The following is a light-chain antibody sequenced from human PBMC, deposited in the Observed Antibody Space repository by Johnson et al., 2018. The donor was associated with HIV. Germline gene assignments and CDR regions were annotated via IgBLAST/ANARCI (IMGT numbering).Light chain of an antibody. CDR1: SSNIGNNY. J-gene: IGLJ1*01. Sequence: QSVLTQPPSVSAAPGQKVTISCSGSSSNIGNNYVSWYQQLPGTAPKLLIYDNDKRPSGIPDRFSGSKSGTSATLGITGLQTGDEADYYCGTWVTRLGPGGVFGTGTKVSVL. V-gene: IGLV1-51*01. CDR3: GTWVTRLGPGGV. CDR2: DND.